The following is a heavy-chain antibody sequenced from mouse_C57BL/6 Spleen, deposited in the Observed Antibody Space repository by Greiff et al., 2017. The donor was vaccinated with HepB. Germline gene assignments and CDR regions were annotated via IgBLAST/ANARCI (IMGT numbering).Heavy chain of an antibody. V-gene: IGHV1-22*01. J-gene: IGHJ4*01. CDR2: INPNNGGT. D-gene: IGHD2-2*01. CDR3: ASYGYDPLFYAMDY. CDR1: GYTFTDYN. Sequence: EVQLQQSGPELVKPGASVKMSCKAFGYTFTDYNMHWVKQSHGKSLEWIGYINPNNGGTSYNQKFKGKATLTVNKSSSTAYMELRSLTSEDSAVYYCASYGYDPLFYAMDYWGQGTSVTVSS.